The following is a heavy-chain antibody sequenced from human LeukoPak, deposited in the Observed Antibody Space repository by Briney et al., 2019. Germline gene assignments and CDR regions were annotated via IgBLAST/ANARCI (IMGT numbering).Heavy chain of an antibody. CDR1: VFIFSSYG. J-gene: IGHJ4*02. V-gene: IGHV3-30*02. Sequence: GGSLRLPCASSVFIFSSYGMHWVRQAPGRGREGVAFIRYDGSNKYYADSVKGRYNIYRDNSKHTLYLPKNSQRGQDTGVYYCAQPGITVIVVVLGQDYFEYWGQGALGTVSS. CDR3: AQPGITVIVVVLGQDYFEY. D-gene: IGHD3-22*01. CDR2: IRYDGSNK.